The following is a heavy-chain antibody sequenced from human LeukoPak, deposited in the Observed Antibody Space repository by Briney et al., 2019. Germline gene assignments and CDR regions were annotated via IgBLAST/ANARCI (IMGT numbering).Heavy chain of an antibody. D-gene: IGHD1-1*01. V-gene: IGHV4-4*07. CDR2: IYTSANT. Sequence: SETLSLTCSVSGASISSYYWSWLRQPAGKGLEWVGRIYTSANTNYSPSFKSRATISIDRSKNQFSLNLPSVTAADTAVYYCARDRIWNDAGHDPFDIWGQGTMVTVSS. CDR1: GASISSYY. J-gene: IGHJ3*02. CDR3: ARDRIWNDAGHDPFDI.